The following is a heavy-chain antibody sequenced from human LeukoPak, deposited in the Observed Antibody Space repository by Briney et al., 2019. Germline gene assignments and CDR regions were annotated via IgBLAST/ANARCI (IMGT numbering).Heavy chain of an antibody. CDR3: ATGNYSSSWLY. CDR2: IYTSGST. V-gene: IGHV4-61*02. Sequence: SETLSLTCTVSGGSISSGSYYWSWIRQPARKGLEWIGRIYTSGSTNYNPSLKSRVTISVDTSKNQFSLKLSSVTAADTAVYYCATGNYSSSWLYWGQGTLVTVSS. D-gene: IGHD6-13*01. J-gene: IGHJ4*02. CDR1: GGSISSGSYY.